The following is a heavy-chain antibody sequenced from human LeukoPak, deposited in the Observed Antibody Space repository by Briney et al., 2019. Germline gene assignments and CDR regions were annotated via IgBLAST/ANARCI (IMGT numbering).Heavy chain of an antibody. CDR3: AKLGTYFYFDF. Sequence: GGSLRLSCAASGFTFSSYAMSWVRQAPGKGLEWVSAISGSGGSTYYADSVKGRFTISRDNFKNTVDLQMNSLRADDTAVYYCAKLGTYFYFDFWGRGTLVTVSS. CDR1: GFTFSSYA. D-gene: IGHD7-27*01. CDR2: ISGSGGST. V-gene: IGHV3-23*01. J-gene: IGHJ2*01.